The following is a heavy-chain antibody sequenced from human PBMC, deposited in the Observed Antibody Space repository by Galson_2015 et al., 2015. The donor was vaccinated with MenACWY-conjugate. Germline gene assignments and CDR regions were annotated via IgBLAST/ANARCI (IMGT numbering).Heavy chain of an antibody. V-gene: IGHV3-23*01. CDR1: GFTFNSYA. CDR3: AKDLETTPFYYSGRDV. CDR2: ISGSGGST. Sequence: SLRLSCAASGFTFNSYAMSWVRQAPGKGLEWVSGISGSGGSTYYADSVKGRFTISRDNSKNTLYLQMNSLRADDTAVYYCAKDLETTPFYYSGRDVWGLGTTVTVSS. J-gene: IGHJ6*02. D-gene: IGHD1-1*01.